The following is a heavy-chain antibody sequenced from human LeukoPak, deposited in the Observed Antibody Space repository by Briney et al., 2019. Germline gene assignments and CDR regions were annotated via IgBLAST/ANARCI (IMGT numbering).Heavy chain of an antibody. D-gene: IGHD6-6*01. Sequence: GGSLRLSCAVSGFNLNSYAMHWVRQAPGKGLEWVAVIRHDEANSFYADSVQGRFTISRDTSKKLLYLQMNSLRVEDTAVYYCAREYTPSSPLGELDSWGQGTLVTVSS. J-gene: IGHJ4*02. CDR3: AREYTPSSPLGELDS. CDR2: IRHDEANS. V-gene: IGHV3-33*01. CDR1: GFNLNSYA.